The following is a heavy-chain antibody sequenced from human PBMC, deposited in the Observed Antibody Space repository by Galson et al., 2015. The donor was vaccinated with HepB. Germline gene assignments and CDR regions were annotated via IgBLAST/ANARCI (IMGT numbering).Heavy chain of an antibody. CDR1: GYTFTSYY. CDR3: ARDIIAGRRGSFEN. CDR2: INADNGNT. D-gene: IGHD6-6*01. Sequence: SVKVSCKASGYTFTSYYINWVRQAPGKGLEWMGWINADNGNTNYTQKFQGRVTMTTDTSTNTAYLDLTSLRSDDTTVYYCARDIIAGRRGSFENWGQGTLVTVSS. V-gene: IGHV1-18*04. J-gene: IGHJ4*02.